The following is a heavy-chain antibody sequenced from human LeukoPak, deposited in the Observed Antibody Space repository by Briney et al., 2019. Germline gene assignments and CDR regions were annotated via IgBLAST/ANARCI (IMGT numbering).Heavy chain of an antibody. CDR3: ARDPPYRSDFKWGFDY. Sequence: PGGSLRLSCAASGFTFTNYWMSWVRQAPGKGLELVANIKQDGSEKYYVDSVKGRFTISRDNAKNSLYLQMNSLRAEDTAIYYCARDPPYRSDFKWGFDYWGQGTLVTVSS. CDR1: GFTFTNYW. V-gene: IGHV3-7*01. J-gene: IGHJ4*02. CDR2: IKQDGSEK. D-gene: IGHD3-10*01.